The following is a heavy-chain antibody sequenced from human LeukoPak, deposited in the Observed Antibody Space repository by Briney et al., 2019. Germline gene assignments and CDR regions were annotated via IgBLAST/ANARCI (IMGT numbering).Heavy chain of an antibody. CDR3: AGGNAMDV. CDR2: IKKDGSGI. CDR1: GFPFSNSW. J-gene: IGHJ6*04. V-gene: IGHV3-7*03. Sequence: GGSLRLSRAVSGFPFSNSWMYWVRQAPGKGLEGVANIKKDGSGISYVESVKGRFIISRDNSRNSLYLQMNSLKVEDTAVYFCAGGNAMDVWGKGTAVTVYS.